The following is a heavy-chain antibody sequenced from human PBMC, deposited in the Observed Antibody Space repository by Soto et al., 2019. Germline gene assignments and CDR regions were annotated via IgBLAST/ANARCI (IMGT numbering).Heavy chain of an antibody. D-gene: IGHD2-2*02. V-gene: IGHV3-23*01. Sequence: PGGSLRLSCAVSGFTFSNYAMSWVRQAPGKGLEWVSVISGSGGSRYYADSVKGRFTISRDNSKNTLSLQMNSLRVEDTAVYYCAKDESAVPAAIYDTWGQGALVTVSS. CDR3: AKDESAVPAAIYDT. J-gene: IGHJ5*02. CDR2: ISGSGGSR. CDR1: GFTFSNYA.